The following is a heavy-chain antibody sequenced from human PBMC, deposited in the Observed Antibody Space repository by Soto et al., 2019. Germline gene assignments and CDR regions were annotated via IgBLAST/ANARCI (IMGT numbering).Heavy chain of an antibody. Sequence: QVPLQESGPGLVKPSETLSLTCTVSGVSFSTYYWSWIRQAPGKGLEWIGYIYYSGSSNYNPSLKSRVTMSVDTSKNQLSLKLSSVTAADTAVYYCARDQGGPVDYWGQGTLFTVSS. CDR3: ARDQGGPVDY. J-gene: IGHJ4*02. V-gene: IGHV4-59*01. D-gene: IGHD2-15*01. CDR1: GVSFSTYY. CDR2: IYYSGSS.